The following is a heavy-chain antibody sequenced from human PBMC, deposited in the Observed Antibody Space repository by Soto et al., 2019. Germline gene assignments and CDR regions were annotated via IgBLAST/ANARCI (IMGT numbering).Heavy chain of an antibody. CDR1: GFTFSSYN. D-gene: IGHD3-3*01. CDR3: ARDRVLEWLFEGPILDY. Sequence: GGSLRLSCAASGFTFSSYNMNWVRQAPGKGLEWVSYISSGSSSIYYADSVKGRFTISRDNAKNSLYLQMNSLRAEDTAVYYCARDRVLEWLFEGPILDYWGQGSLVTVSS. J-gene: IGHJ4*02. V-gene: IGHV3-48*01. CDR2: ISSGSSSI.